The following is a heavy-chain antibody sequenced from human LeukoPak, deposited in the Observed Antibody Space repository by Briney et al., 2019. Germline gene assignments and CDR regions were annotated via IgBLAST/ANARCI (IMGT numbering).Heavy chain of an antibody. CDR3: ARVPYYDFWSGYYYYYYMDV. D-gene: IGHD3-3*01. V-gene: IGHV4-59*11. CDR2: IYHSGST. CDR1: GGSISSHY. J-gene: IGHJ6*03. Sequence: SETLSLTCTVSGGSISSHYWSWIRQPPGKGLEWIGYIYHSGSTNYNPSLKSRFTISVDTSKNQFSLKLSSVTAADTAVYYCARVPYYDFWSGYYYYYYMDVWGKGTTVTVSS.